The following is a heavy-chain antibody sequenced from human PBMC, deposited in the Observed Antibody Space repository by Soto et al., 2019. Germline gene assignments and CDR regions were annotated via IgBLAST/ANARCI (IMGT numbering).Heavy chain of an antibody. CDR3: AGIVATISDYYFDY. J-gene: IGHJ4*02. Sequence: EVQLVESGGGLVQPGGSLRLSCAASGFTVSSNYMSWVRQAPGKGLEWVSVIYSGGSTYYVDSVKGRFTISRDNSKNTLYLQMNSLRAEDTAVYYCAGIVATISDYYFDYWGQGTLVTVSS. D-gene: IGHD5-12*01. CDR2: IYSGGST. CDR1: GFTVSSNY. V-gene: IGHV3-66*01.